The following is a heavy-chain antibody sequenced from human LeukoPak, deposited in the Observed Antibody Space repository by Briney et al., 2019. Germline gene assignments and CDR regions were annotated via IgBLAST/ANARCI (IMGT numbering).Heavy chain of an antibody. D-gene: IGHD3-3*01. CDR2: IYHSGST. CDR3: ARSVTDFWSGYYTFRYFDY. V-gene: IGHV4-38-2*01. J-gene: IGHJ4*02. CDR1: GYSISSGYY. Sequence: SETLSLTCAVSGYSISSGYYWGWIRQPLGKGLEWIGSIYHSGSTYYNPSLKSRVTISVDTSKNQFSLKLSSVTAADTAVYYCARSVTDFWSGYYTFRYFDYWGQGTLVTVSS.